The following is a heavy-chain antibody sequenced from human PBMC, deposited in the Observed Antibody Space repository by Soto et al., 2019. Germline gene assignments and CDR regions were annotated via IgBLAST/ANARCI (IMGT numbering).Heavy chain of an antibody. CDR1: GGSINSGGYH. V-gene: IGHV4-31*03. CDR3: ARASYGRIKRLAYGMDV. Sequence: QVQLQESGPGLVKPSQTLSLTCTVSGGSINSGGYHWNWIRQHPGKGLEWIGYIYYSGSTYYNASLKSRVTISIETSKNQFSLKLSSVTAADTAVYYCARASYGRIKRLAYGMDVWGQGTTVTVSS. D-gene: IGHD1-1*01. J-gene: IGHJ6*02. CDR2: IYYSGST.